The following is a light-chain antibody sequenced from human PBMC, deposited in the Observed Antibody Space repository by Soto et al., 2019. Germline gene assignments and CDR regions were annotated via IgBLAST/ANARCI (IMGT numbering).Light chain of an antibody. J-gene: IGKJ4*01. CDR3: QHYDHLPPLS. V-gene: IGKV1-33*01. CDR2: DAS. Sequence: DIQMTQSPSSLSASVGDRVTITCQASQDIKNYLNWYQQKPGKAPNLLIYDASNLKTGVRSRFSGSGSVTHFTFTISSLQPEDVATYYCQHYDHLPPLSFGGGTKVEI. CDR1: QDIKNY.